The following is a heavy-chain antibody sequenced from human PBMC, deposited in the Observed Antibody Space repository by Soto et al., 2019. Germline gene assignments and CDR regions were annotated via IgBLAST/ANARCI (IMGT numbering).Heavy chain of an antibody. CDR2: IYYSGST. J-gene: IGHJ6*02. CDR1: GGSISSGGYY. D-gene: IGHD1-26*01. Sequence: QVQLQESGPGLVKPSQTLSLTCTVSGGSISSGGYYWSWIRQHPGKGLEWIGYIYYSGSTYYNPSLKSRVTISVDTSKNQFSLKLSSVTAAVTAVYYSATNWELPYYYYGMDVWGQGTTVTVSS. V-gene: IGHV4-31*03. CDR3: ATNWELPYYYYGMDV.